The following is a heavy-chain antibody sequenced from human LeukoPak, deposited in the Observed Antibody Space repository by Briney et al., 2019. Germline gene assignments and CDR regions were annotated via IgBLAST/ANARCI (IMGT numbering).Heavy chain of an antibody. CDR1: GFSTGSFG. Sequence: GGSLRLSCVASGFSTGSFGLGWVRQVPGKGLEWVSGINQNGENIGYAESVKGRFTISRDNAKNSLYLQMNSLRAEDTAVYYCARDLWDYDFWSGYFDYWGQGTLVTVSS. D-gene: IGHD3-3*01. J-gene: IGHJ4*02. CDR3: ARDLWDYDFWSGYFDY. V-gene: IGHV3-20*04. CDR2: INQNGENI.